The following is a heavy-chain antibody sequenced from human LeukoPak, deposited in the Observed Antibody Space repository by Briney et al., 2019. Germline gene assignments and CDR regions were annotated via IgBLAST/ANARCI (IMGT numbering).Heavy chain of an antibody. D-gene: IGHD1-1*01. J-gene: IGHJ4*02. CDR2: ISSSSSTI. V-gene: IGHV3-48*04. CDR1: GFTFSSYS. CDR3: AREGGWNDVDY. Sequence: GGSLRLSCAASGFTFSSYSMNWVRQAPGKGLEWVSYISSSSSTIYYADSVKGRFTISRDNAKNSLYLQMNSLRAEDTAVYYCAREGGWNDVDYWGQGTLVTVSS.